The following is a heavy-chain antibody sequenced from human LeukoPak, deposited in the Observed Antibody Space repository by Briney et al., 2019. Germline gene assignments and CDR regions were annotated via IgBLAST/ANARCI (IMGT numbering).Heavy chain of an antibody. CDR1: SGSISSYF. Sequence: SETLSVTCTVSSGSISSYFWSWIRQPAGEGLEWIGRIYTSGSTNYTPSLKSRVTMSVHTPKNQFALKLTSVTDADTAVYYCARDLCGDSSDYCGQGTLVTVSS. CDR3: ARDLCGDSSDY. D-gene: IGHD4-17*01. CDR2: IYTSGST. V-gene: IGHV4-4*07. J-gene: IGHJ4*02.